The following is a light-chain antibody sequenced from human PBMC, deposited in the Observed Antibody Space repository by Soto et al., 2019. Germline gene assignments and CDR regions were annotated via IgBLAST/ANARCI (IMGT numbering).Light chain of an antibody. J-gene: IGLJ1*01. CDR1: SSDVGSYNL. Sequence: QSVLTQPASVSGSPGQSITISCTGTSSDVGSYNLVSWYQQHPGKAPKLMIYEVSKRPSGVPDRFSGSKSGNTASLTVSGLQAEDEADYYCSSYAGSNNLVFGTGTKVTVL. V-gene: IGLV2-23*02. CDR2: EVS. CDR3: SSYAGSNNLV.